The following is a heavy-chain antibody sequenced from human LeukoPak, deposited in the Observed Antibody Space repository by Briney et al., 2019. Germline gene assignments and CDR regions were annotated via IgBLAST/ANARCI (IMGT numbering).Heavy chain of an antibody. V-gene: IGHV3-7*01. CDR3: ARDGTAAGLYFDF. D-gene: IGHD6-13*01. J-gene: IGHJ4*02. Sequence: GGPLRLSCAVSGFTFSSYWMNWVRQAPGKGLEWVASIKYDGSEKYCVDSVKGRFTISRDDAKNSLYLQMNSLRTEDTAVYYCARDGTAAGLYFDFWGQGTLVTVSS. CDR1: GFTFSSYW. CDR2: IKYDGSEK.